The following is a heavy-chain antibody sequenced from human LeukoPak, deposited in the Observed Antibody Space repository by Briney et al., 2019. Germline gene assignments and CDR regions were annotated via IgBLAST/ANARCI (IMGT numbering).Heavy chain of an antibody. D-gene: IGHD6-13*01. CDR3: ARDTNTSSWYS. J-gene: IGHJ5*02. CDR2: IKQDGSEK. V-gene: IGHV3-7*01. CDR1: GFTFSRYW. Sequence: GGSLRLSCAASGFTFSRYWMSWVRQAPGKGLEWVANIKQDGSEKYYVDSVKGRFTISRDNAKNSLFLQMNSLRADDTAVYYCARDTNTSSWYSWGQGTLVTVSS.